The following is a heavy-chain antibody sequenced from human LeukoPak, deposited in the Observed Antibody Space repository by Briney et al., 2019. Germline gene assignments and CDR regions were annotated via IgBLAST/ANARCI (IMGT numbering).Heavy chain of an antibody. CDR3: ARESACGTTNCLAPADWLDP. V-gene: IGHV1-2*02. CDR1: GYTFTGYY. Sequence: ASVKLSCKASGYTFTGYYMHWVRQAPGQGLEWMGWISPNSGDTDIAQKFQGRVTMTRDTSIAISYMEVDSLTSDGTAVYYCARESACGTTNCLAPADWLDPWGQGTLVIVSS. J-gene: IGHJ5*02. D-gene: IGHD2-2*01. CDR2: ISPNSGDT.